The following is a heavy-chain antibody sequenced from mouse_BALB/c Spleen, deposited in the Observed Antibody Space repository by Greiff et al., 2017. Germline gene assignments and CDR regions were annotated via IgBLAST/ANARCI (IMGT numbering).Heavy chain of an antibody. CDR2: IRLKSNNYAT. V-gene: IGHV6-6*02. CDR3: TRDGNYRFAY. J-gene: IGHJ3*01. D-gene: IGHD2-1*01. CDR1: GFTFSNYW. Sequence: EVQRVESGGGLVQPGGSMKLSCVASGFTFSNYWMNWVRQSPEKGLEWVAEIRLKSNNYATHYAESVKGRFTISRDDSKSSVYLQMNNLRAEDTGIYYCTRDGNYRFAYWGQGTLVTVSA.